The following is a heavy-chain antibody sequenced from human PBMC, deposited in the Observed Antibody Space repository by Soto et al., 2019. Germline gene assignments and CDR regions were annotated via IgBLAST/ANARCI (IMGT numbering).Heavy chain of an antibody. V-gene: IGHV1-18*04. CDR3: AREFGEIPAAIEY. CDR1: VYTFTNYG. Sequence: ASVKVSSKASVYTFTNYGMGCVRPSPGQGIEWMGWISAYNGNTNYAQKLQGRVTMTTDTSTSTAYMELRSLRSDDTAVYLCAREFGEIPAAIEYWGQGSLVTVSS. D-gene: IGHD2-2*01. J-gene: IGHJ4*02. CDR2: ISAYNGNT.